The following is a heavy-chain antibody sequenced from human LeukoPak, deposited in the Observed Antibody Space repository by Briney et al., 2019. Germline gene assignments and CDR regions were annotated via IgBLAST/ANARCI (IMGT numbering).Heavy chain of an antibody. V-gene: IGHV1-69*13. CDR2: INPRYDSP. CDR1: GGTFNTYG. J-gene: IGHJ5*01. CDR3: ARAFDWLDS. Sequence: PPVRVSCTPSGGTFNTYGISWVRQSPGQRLEWMGGINPRYDSPDHAQKFQGRVTFSADDSTATAYMELSSLRFEDTAVYYCARAFDWLDSWGQGTQVTVSS.